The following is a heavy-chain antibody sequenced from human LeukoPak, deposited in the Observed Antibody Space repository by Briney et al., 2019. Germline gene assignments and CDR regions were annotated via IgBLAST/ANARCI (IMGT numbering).Heavy chain of an antibody. D-gene: IGHD1-1*01. CDR2: ISGGGAST. CDR1: GFIFSDYA. CDR3: ARCTTGKTFGSLREIKKSREIDY. Sequence: GGSLRLSCAASGFIFSDYAMSWVRQAPGRGLEWVSSISGGGASTYYADSVKGRFTISRDNAKNSLFLQMNSLRGEDTAIYYCARCTTGKTFGSLREIKKSREIDYRGQGTLVTVSS. V-gene: IGHV3-23*01. J-gene: IGHJ4*02.